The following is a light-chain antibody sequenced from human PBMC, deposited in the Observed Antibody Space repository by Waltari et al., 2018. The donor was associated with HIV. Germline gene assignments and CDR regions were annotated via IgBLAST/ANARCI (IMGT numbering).Light chain of an antibody. CDR3: QQSYSTPYT. CDR1: QSIGVY. J-gene: IGKJ2*01. Sequence: DIQMTQSPSSLSASVGDRVTITCRASQSIGVYLNWYQHKPGKAPKVLIYAASSLQSGVPSRFSDSGSGTDFTLAISSLQPEDLAVYYCQQSYSTPYTFGQGTNLEIK. V-gene: IGKV1-39*01. CDR2: AAS.